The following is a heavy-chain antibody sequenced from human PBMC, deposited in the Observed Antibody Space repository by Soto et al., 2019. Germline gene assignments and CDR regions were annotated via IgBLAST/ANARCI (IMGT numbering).Heavy chain of an antibody. D-gene: IGHD2-15*01. CDR2: INHSGST. V-gene: IGHV4-34*01. CDR3: ARGLVDRVQGNIEYYFDY. J-gene: IGHJ4*02. CDR1: GGSFSGYC. Sequence: PSETLSLTCAVYGGSFSGYCWSWIRKPQGKGLEWSGEINHSGSTNYNPSLKSRVTISVDTSKNQFSLKLSSVTAADTAVYYCARGLVDRVQGNIEYYFDYWGQGTLVTVSS.